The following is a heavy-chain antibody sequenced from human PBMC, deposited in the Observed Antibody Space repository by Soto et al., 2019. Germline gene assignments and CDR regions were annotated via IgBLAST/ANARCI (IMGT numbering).Heavy chain of an antibody. J-gene: IGHJ5*02. V-gene: IGHV4-31*02. D-gene: IGHD2-15*01. CDR2: IYYSGST. CDR3: AREYCSGGSCYSADGFDP. CDR1: GGSISSGGYY. Sequence: LCGGSISSGGYYWSWIRQHPGKGLEWIGYIYYSGSTYYNPSLKSRVTISVDTSKNQFSLKLSSVTAADTAVYYCAREYCSGGSCYSADGFDPWGQGTLVTVSS.